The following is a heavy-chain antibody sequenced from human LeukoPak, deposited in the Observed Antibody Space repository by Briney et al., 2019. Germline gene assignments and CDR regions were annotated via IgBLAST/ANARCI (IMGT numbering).Heavy chain of an antibody. D-gene: IGHD6-19*01. Sequence: GGSLRLSCAASGFTFSSYSMNWVRQAPGKGLEWVSSISSSSSYIYYADSVKGRFTISRDNAKNSPYLQMNSLRAEDTAVYYCARRRRSSVAGDDYWGQGTLVTVSS. CDR2: ISSSSSYI. J-gene: IGHJ4*02. CDR1: GFTFSSYS. CDR3: ARRRRSSVAGDDY. V-gene: IGHV3-21*01.